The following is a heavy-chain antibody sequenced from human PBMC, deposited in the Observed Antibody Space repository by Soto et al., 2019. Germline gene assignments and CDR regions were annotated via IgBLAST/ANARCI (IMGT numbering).Heavy chain of an antibody. CDR2: ISSSSSTI. Sequence: GGSLRLSCAASGFTFSSYSMNWVRQAPGKGLEWVSYISSSSSTIYYADSVKGRFTISRDNAKNSLYLQMNSLRAEDTAVYYCARGGQADYWGQGTLVTVSS. V-gene: IGHV3-48*01. CDR1: GFTFSSYS. J-gene: IGHJ4*02. CDR3: ARGGQADY.